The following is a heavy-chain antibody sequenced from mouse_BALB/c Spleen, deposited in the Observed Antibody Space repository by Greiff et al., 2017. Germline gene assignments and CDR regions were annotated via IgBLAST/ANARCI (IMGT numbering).Heavy chain of an antibody. CDR3: ARGGLYYAMDY. Sequence: QVQLQQSGAELVRPGVSVKISCKGSGYTFTDYAMHWVKQSHAKSLEWIGVISTYYGDASYNQKFKGKATMTVDKSSSTAYMELARLTSEDSAIYYCARGGLYYAMDYWGQGTSVTVSS. CDR2: ISTYYGDA. D-gene: IGHD3-1*01. CDR1: GYTFTDYA. J-gene: IGHJ4*01. V-gene: IGHV1S137*01.